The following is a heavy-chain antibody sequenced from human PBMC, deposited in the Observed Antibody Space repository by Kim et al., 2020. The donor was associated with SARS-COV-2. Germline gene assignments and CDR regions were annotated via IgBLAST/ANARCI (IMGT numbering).Heavy chain of an antibody. CDR2: ISDSGSTT. Sequence: GGSLRLSCAASGFTLSNYAMSWVRQAPGKGLEWVSSISDSGSTTYYADSMKGRFTISRDNSKNMLYLQMNSLRAEDTAVYYCTKRPGRAVDGVFDYWGQGTLVTVSS. J-gene: IGHJ4*02. CDR3: TKRPGRAVDGVFDY. V-gene: IGHV3-23*01. CDR1: GFTLSNYA. D-gene: IGHD6-19*01.